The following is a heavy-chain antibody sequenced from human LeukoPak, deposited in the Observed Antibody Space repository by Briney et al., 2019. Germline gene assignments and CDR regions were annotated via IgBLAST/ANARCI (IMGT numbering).Heavy chain of an antibody. J-gene: IGHJ3*02. CDR3: TRNHDAFDI. V-gene: IGHV3-73*01. CDR2: IRSKANSYAT. CDR1: GFTFSSYA. Sequence: DPGGSLRLSCAASGFTFSSYAMSWVRQASGKGLEWVGRIRSKANSYATAYAASVKGRFTISRDDSKNTAYLQMNSLKTEDTAVYYCTRNHDAFDIWGQGTMVTVSS.